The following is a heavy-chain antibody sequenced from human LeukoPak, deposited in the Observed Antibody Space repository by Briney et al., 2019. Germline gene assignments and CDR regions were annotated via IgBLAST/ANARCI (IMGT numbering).Heavy chain of an antibody. V-gene: IGHV1-18*01. CDR3: ARLWWDYYYYMDV. CDR2: ISAYNVNT. Sequence: ASVRVSCKASGYTFTSYGLSRVRQAPGQGLEWMGWISAYNVNTNYAQKLQGRVTMTTDTSTSTAYMELRSLRSDDTAVYYCARLWWDYYYYMDVWGKGTTVTVSS. J-gene: IGHJ6*03. D-gene: IGHD4/OR15-4a*01. CDR1: GYTFTSYG.